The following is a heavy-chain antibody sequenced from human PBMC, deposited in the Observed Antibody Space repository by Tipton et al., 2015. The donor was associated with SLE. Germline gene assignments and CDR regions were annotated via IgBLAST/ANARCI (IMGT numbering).Heavy chain of an antibody. J-gene: IGHJ5*02. V-gene: IGHV4-61*01. CDR3: ARGPASGWFDP. CDR1: GGSVSSGSYY. Sequence: LRLSCTVSGGSVSSGSYYWSWIRQPPGKGLEWIGYIYYSGSTNYNPSLKSRVTISVDTSKNQFSLKLSSVTAADTAVYYCARGPASGWFDPWGQGTLVTVSS. D-gene: IGHD3-10*01. CDR2: IYYSGST.